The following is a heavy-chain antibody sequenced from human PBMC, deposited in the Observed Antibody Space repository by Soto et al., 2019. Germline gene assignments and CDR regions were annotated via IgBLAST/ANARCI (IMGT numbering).Heavy chain of an antibody. V-gene: IGHV1-69*01. CDR2: IIPIFGTA. Sequence: QVQLVQSGAEVKKPGSSVKVSCKASGGTFSSYAISWVRQAPGQVLEWMGGIIPIFGTANYEQKFQGRVTITADESTSTDYMELSSLRSEDTAVYYCARGPLFWYFDYWGKGTLVTVSS. CDR1: GGTFSSYA. D-gene: IGHD3-9*01. CDR3: ARGPLFWYFDY. J-gene: IGHJ4*02.